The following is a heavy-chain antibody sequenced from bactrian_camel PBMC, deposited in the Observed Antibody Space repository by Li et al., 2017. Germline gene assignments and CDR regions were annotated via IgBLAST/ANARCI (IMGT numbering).Heavy chain of an antibody. CDR3: AARRENCGPWFNSAAFPY. J-gene: IGHJ4*01. CDR2: IHTDGST. Sequence: HVQLVESGGGSVQSGGSLRLSCSVSGNTYNNYCLGWIRQAPGEGREGVATIHTDGSTNYATSVKGRFTISRDIAKNTLYLQMNSLKPEDTAIYYCAARRENCGPWFNSAAFPYWGQGTQVTVS. D-gene: IGHD7*01. CDR1: GNTYNNYC. V-gene: IGHV3S53*01.